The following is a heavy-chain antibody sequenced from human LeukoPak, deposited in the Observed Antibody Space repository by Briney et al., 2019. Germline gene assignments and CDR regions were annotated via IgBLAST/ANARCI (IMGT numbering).Heavy chain of an antibody. CDR1: AGSLSGYY. D-gene: IGHD6-6*01. CDR2: INHSGST. V-gene: IGHV4-34*01. Sequence: SETLSLTCGVDAGSLSGYYWSWIRQPPGKGLEWIGEINHSGSTNSNPSLKSRVTISVDTSKNHFSLRLSSVTAADTAVYYCARGYSSSGYYGMDVWGQGTTVTVSS. J-gene: IGHJ6*02. CDR3: ARGYSSSGYYGMDV.